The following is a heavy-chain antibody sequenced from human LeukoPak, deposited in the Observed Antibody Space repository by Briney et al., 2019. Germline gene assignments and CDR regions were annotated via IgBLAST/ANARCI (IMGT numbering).Heavy chain of an antibody. CDR3: ASSDRGGGWFDP. V-gene: IGHV4-59*01. Sequence: SETLSLTCTVSGGSISSYYWSWIRQPPGKGLEWIGYIYYSGSTNYNPSLKSRVTISVDTSKNQFSLKLSSVTAADTAVYYCASSDRGGGWFDPWGQGTLVTVSS. CDR2: IYYSGST. J-gene: IGHJ5*02. CDR1: GGSISSYY. D-gene: IGHD3-16*01.